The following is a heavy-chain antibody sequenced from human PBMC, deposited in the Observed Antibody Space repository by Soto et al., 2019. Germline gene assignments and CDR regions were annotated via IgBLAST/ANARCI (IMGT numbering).Heavy chain of an antibody. CDR3: ARGISLVASTTFLH. D-gene: IGHD5-12*01. CDR1: GFTFSNYW. V-gene: IGHV3-74*01. Sequence: EVQLVESGGDLVQPGGSLRLSCAASGFTFSNYWMHWVRQAPGKGLVWVSRINRDGSTTSHADSVKGRFTISRDNAKNTLSLQMNSLRAEATAVYVFARGISLVASTTFLHWGQGTLVTVSS. CDR2: INRDGSTT. J-gene: IGHJ4*02.